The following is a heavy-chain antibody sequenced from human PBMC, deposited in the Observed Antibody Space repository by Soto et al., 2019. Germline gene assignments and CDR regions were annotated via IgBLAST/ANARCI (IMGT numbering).Heavy chain of an antibody. Sequence: SETLSLTCTVSGGSISSSSYYWSWIRQPPGKGLEWIGYIYYSGSTNYNPSLKSRVTISVDTSKNHFSLKLISVTTADTAVYFCAREGNLGRWIQPLDSWGQGTMVTVSS. D-gene: IGHD2-2*03. CDR2: IYYSGST. CDR3: AREGNLGRWIQPLDS. J-gene: IGHJ4*02. CDR1: GGSISSSSYY. V-gene: IGHV4-61*03.